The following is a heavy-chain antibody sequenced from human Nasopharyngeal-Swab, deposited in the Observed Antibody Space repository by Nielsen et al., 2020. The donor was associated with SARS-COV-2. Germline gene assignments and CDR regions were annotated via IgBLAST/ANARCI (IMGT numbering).Heavy chain of an antibody. CDR3: ARGAYDSSGYFWDY. D-gene: IGHD3-22*01. V-gene: IGHV3-53*01. J-gene: IGHJ4*02. Sequence: VGQAPGKGPEWVAVIYSGGSTYSADSMKGRVTISRDNSKNTLYLQMNSLRAEDTAVYYCARGAYDSSGYFWDYWGQGTLVTVSS. CDR2: IYSGGST.